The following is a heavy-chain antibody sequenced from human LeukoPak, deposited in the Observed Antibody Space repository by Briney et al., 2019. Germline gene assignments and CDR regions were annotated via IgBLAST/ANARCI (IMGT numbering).Heavy chain of an antibody. CDR2: MHSSGST. Sequence: SEILSLTCTVSGGSISSYYWTWIRQPAGKGLEWIGRMHSSGSTDYNPSLKSRLTMSLDTSKNQISLELTSVTAADTAMYYCSRGLVYSSGYDYGSDVWGQGTTVTVSS. V-gene: IGHV4-4*07. CDR1: GGSISSYY. CDR3: SRGLVYSSGYDYGSDV. J-gene: IGHJ6*02. D-gene: IGHD6-19*01.